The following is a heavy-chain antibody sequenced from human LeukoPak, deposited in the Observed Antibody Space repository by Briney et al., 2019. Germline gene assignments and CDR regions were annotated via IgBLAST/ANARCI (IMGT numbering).Heavy chain of an antibody. V-gene: IGHV1-69*05. D-gene: IGHD6-19*01. CDR2: IIPIFGTA. J-gene: IGHJ6*03. CDR1: GGTLSSYA. Sequence: SVKVSCKASGGTLSSYAISWVRQAPGQGLEWMGRIIPIFGTANYAQKFQGRVTITTDESTSTVYMELSSLRSEDTAVYYCASAVNYYYYMDVWGKGTTVTVSS. CDR3: ASAVNYYYYMDV.